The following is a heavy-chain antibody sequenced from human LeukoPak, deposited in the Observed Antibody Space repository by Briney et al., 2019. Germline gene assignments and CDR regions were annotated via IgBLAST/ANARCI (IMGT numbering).Heavy chain of an antibody. CDR2: SYTDGST. J-gene: IGHJ4*02. CDR1: GGSISSYY. V-gene: IGHV4-4*07. Sequence: SETLSLTCTVSGGSISSYYWSWIRQPAGKGLEWIGRSYTDGSTNYNPSLKSRVTISVDTSKNQFSLRLTSVTAADTAVYYCARARPRGANDYWGQGTLVTVSS. D-gene: IGHD4/OR15-4a*01. CDR3: ARARPRGANDY.